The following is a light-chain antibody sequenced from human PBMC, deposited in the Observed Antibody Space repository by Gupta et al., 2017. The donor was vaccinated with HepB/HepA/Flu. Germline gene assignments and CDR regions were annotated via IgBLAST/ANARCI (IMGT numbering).Light chain of an antibody. CDR3: QAWDSSTVV. CDR1: KLGDKY. CDR2: QDS. J-gene: IGLJ2*01. Sequence: RAASITCSGDKLGDKYACWYQQTPGQSPVLVIYQDSKRPSGIPERFSGSNSGNTATLTISGTQAMDEADYYCQAWDSSTVVFGGGTKLTVL. V-gene: IGLV3-1*01.